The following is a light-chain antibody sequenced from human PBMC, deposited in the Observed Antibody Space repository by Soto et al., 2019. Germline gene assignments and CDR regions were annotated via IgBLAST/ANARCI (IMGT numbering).Light chain of an antibody. J-gene: IGKJ4*01. V-gene: IGKV3-15*01. CDR1: KSVRSN. CDR2: GAS. CDR3: HHYNYCPLT. Sequence: IVMTQSPATLYVSPGERATLSCRASKSVRSNLAWYQQKRGQAPRLLIYGASNRTTGIPARFSGSGSGTEFTLTISSLSAEDFAIYSCHHYNYCPLTFGGGTNVEI.